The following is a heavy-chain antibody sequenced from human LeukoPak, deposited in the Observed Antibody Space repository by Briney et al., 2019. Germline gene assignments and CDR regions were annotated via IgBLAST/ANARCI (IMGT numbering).Heavy chain of an antibody. Sequence: SETLSLTCTVSGGSISSNTDYWGWIRQPPGQGLEWIGSIFHTGITYYNPSLKSRVTISVDTSNKQFSLQLSSVTPEDTAVYYCARSGYGIQLWLLLDWFDPWGQGTLVTVSS. V-gene: IGHV4-39*07. CDR2: IFHTGIT. CDR3: ARSGYGIQLWLLLDWFDP. J-gene: IGHJ5*02. CDR1: GGSISSNTDY. D-gene: IGHD5-18*01.